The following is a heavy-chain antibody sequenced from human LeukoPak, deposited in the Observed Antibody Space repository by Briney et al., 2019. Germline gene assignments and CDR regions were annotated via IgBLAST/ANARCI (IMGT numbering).Heavy chain of an antibody. J-gene: IGHJ1*01. Sequence: EASVKVSCKASGGTFSSYAISWVRQAPGQGLEWMGRIIPILGIANYAQEFQGRVTITADKSTSTAYMELSSLRSEDTAVYYCARGYPLSTTAAGTYFQHWGQGTLVTVSS. CDR1: GGTFSSYA. CDR2: IIPILGIA. CDR3: ARGYPLSTTAAGTYFQH. D-gene: IGHD6-13*01. V-gene: IGHV1-69*04.